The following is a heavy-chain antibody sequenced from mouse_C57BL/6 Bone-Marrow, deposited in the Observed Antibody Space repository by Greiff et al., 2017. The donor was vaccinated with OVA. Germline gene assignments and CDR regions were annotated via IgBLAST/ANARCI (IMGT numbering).Heavy chain of an antibody. V-gene: IGHV1-55*01. CDR1: GYTFTSYW. CDR3: ARGATMVTTRVMDY. D-gene: IGHD2-2*01. Sequence: QVQLQQPGAELVKPGASVKMSCKASGYTFTSYWITWVKQRPGQGLEWIGDIYPGSGSTNYNEKFKSKATLTVDTSSSTAYMPLSSLTSADSAVYYCARGATMVTTRVMDYWGQGTSVTVSS. CDR2: IYPGSGST. J-gene: IGHJ4*01.